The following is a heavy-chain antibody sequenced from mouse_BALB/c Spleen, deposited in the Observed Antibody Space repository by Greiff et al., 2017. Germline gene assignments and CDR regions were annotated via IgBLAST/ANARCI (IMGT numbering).Heavy chain of an antibody. J-gene: IGHJ4*01. Sequence: EVQRVESGGGLVKPGGSLKLSCAASGFTFSDYYMYWVRQTPEKRLEWVATISDGGSYTYYPDSVKGRFTISRDNAKNNLYLQMSSLKSEDTAMYYCARGQFITTATGAMDYWGQGTSVTVSS. CDR2: ISDGGSYT. CDR1: GFTFSDYY. D-gene: IGHD1-2*01. V-gene: IGHV5-4*02. CDR3: ARGQFITTATGAMDY.